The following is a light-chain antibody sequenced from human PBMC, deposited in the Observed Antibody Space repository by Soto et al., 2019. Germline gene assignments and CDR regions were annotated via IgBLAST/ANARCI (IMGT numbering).Light chain of an antibody. J-gene: IGLJ2*01. CDR3: SSYAGNYTLD. V-gene: IGLV2-11*01. CDR1: SGDVGTYNS. Sequence: QSALTQPRSVSGSPGQSVTISCTGTSGDVGTYNSVSWYQQHPGKAPKLMIYDVNKRPSGVPDRFSGSMSGNTASLTISGLQADDEADYHCSSYAGNYTLDFGGGTKLTVL. CDR2: DVN.